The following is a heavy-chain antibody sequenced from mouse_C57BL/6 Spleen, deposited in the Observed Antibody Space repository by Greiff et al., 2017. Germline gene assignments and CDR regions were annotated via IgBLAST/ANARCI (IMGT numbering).Heavy chain of an antibody. J-gene: IGHJ3*01. D-gene: IGHD2-2*01. CDR1: GYSITSGYY. CDR2: ISYDGSN. V-gene: IGHV3-6*01. Sequence: ESGPGLVKPSQSLSLTCSVTGYSITSGYYWNWIRQFPGNKLEWMGYISYDGSNNYNPSLKNRISITRDTSKNQFFLKLNSVTTEDTATYYCARGGGYDPFAYWGQGTLVTVSA. CDR3: ARGGGYDPFAY.